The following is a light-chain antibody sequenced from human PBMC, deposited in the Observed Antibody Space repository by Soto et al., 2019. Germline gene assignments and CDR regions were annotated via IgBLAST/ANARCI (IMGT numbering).Light chain of an antibody. Sequence: EIVLTQSPGTLSVSPGERATLSCRASQSVSSSFLAWYQKKSGQAPRLLIYGVSSRATGIPDRFSGSGSGTDFTLTISRLEPEDFAVYYCQQYDNSPWTFGQGTEVEIK. CDR2: GVS. J-gene: IGKJ1*01. V-gene: IGKV3-20*01. CDR3: QQYDNSPWT. CDR1: QSVSSSF.